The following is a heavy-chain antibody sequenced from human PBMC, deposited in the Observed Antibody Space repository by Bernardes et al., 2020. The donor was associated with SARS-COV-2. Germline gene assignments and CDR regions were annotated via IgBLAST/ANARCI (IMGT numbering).Heavy chain of an antibody. CDR3: ARGRLGPTIWDYYYDMDV. D-gene: IGHD2-2*01. CDR2: INHRGSV. Sequence: SATLALTCAVYGGSFRGFYWSWLRQSPGQGLEWIGEINHRGSVIYNPSLKSRVSISLDTSEKRYSLKLTSVTAADTAVYYCARGRLGPTIWDYYYDMDVWGQGTTVTVSS. CDR1: GGSFRGFY. J-gene: IGHJ6*02. V-gene: IGHV4-34*01.